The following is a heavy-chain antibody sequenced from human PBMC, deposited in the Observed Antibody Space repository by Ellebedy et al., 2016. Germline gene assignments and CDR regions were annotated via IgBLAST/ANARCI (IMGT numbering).Heavy chain of an antibody. D-gene: IGHD6-19*01. CDR2: INPNSGGT. CDR1: GYTFTGYY. J-gene: IGHJ6*02. CDR3: AREQWLVPTYYYYYGMDV. V-gene: IGHV1-2*04. Sequence: ASVKVSCXASGYTFTGYYMHWVRQAPGQGLEWMGWINPNSGGTNYAQKFQGWVTMTRDTSISTAYMELSRLRSDDTAVYYCAREQWLVPTYYYYYGMDVWGQGTTVTVSS.